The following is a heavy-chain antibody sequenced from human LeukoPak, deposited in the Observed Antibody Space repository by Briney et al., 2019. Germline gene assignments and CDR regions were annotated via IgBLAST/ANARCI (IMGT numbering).Heavy chain of an antibody. CDR3: ARLGFCTSSSCYRVSDGLDF. CDR1: GYNFISYG. V-gene: IGHV1-18*01. D-gene: IGHD2-2*01. CDR2: VCGYNGNT. Sequence: ASVKVSCKASGYNFISYGVSWVRQAPGQGLEWMGWVCGYNGNTNYAQKMEYRVIMTTDPATSTAYMELRDLRSGDTAVYYCARLGFCTSSSCYRVSDGLDFWGQGTMVTVSS. J-gene: IGHJ3*01.